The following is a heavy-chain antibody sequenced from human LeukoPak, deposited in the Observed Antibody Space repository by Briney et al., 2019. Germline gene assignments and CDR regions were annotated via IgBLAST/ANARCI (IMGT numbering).Heavy chain of an antibody. V-gene: IGHV1-2*06. CDR3: ARPTQMKQQLNPLRSGTYYYYYMDV. J-gene: IGHJ6*03. CDR1: GYTFTGYY. D-gene: IGHD6-13*01. Sequence: EASVKVSCKASGYTFTGYYMHWVRQAPGQGLEWMGRINPNSGGTNYAQKFQGRVTMTRDTSISTAYIELSRLISDDTAVYYCARPTQMKQQLNPLRSGTYYYYYMDVWGKGTTVTVSS. CDR2: INPNSGGT.